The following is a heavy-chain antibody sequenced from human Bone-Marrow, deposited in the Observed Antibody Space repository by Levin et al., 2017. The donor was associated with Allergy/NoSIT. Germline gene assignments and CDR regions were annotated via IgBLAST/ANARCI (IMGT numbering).Heavy chain of an antibody. V-gene: IGHV3-30*18. Sequence: GGSLRLSCAASGSTLGDYGINWVRLAPGKGLEWVAVISYDGTFQNYADSVKGRFTVSRDNSKNRVYLQLNSLRPDDAAVYYCAKDRYPGDSTSGMDVWGQGTTVTVSS. CDR2: ISYDGTFQ. CDR1: GSTLGDYG. CDR3: AKDRYPGDSTSGMDV. J-gene: IGHJ6*02. D-gene: IGHD3-10*01.